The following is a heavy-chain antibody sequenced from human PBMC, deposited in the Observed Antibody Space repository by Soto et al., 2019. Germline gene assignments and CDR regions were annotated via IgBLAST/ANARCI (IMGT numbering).Heavy chain of an antibody. J-gene: IGHJ3*02. CDR2: IIPIFGTA. CDR1: GGTFSTYA. V-gene: IGHV1-69*01. D-gene: IGHD3-3*01. CDR3: AREIFGVIISGGRDAFDI. Sequence: QVQLVQSGAEVKKPGSSVKVSCKASGGTFSTYAISWVRQAPGQGLEWMGGIIPIFGTAKYAQKFQGRATITADESTSTAYMELSSLRSEDTAVYYCAREIFGVIISGGRDAFDIWGQGTMVTVSS.